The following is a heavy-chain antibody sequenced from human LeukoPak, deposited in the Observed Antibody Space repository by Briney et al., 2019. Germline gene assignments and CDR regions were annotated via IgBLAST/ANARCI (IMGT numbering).Heavy chain of an antibody. V-gene: IGHV4-30-2*01. CDR1: GGSISSGGYS. J-gene: IGHJ4*02. CDR2: IYHSGST. Sequence: SETLSLTCAVSGGSISSGGYSWSWIRQPPGKGLEWIGYIYHSGSTYYNPSLKSRVTISVDRSKNQFSLKLSSVTAADTAVYYCATVTSNYFDYWGQGTLVTVSS. D-gene: IGHD1-1*01. CDR3: ATVTSNYFDY.